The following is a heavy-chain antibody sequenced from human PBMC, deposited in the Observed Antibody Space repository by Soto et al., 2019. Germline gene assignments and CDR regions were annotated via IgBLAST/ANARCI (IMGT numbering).Heavy chain of an antibody. J-gene: IGHJ5*02. CDR1: GFTFSSYA. CDR2: ISYDGSNK. D-gene: IGHD2-8*01. V-gene: IGHV3-30-3*01. CDR3: ARDRYAVYAPASPSNWFDP. Sequence: PGGSLRLSCAASGFTFSSYAMHWVRQAPGKGLEWVAVISYDGSNKYYADSVKGRFTISRDNSKNTLYLQMNSLRAEDTAVYYCARDRYAVYAPASPSNWFDPWGQGTLVTVSS.